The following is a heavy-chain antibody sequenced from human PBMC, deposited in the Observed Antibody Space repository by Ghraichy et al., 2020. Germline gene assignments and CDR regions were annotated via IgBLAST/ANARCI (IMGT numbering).Heavy chain of an antibody. V-gene: IGHV1-18*01. J-gene: IGHJ6*02. CDR3: ARALSGSGSYYYPYYGMDV. D-gene: IGHD3-10*01. CDR2: ISGYNGYT. Sequence: ASVKVSCKASGYTFTNYGIGWVRQAPGQGLEWMGWISGYNGYTYYAPNIQDRVTMTTDTSTTTAYMELRSLESDDTAVYYCARALSGSGSYYYPYYGMDVWGQGTTVTVSS. CDR1: GYTFTNYG.